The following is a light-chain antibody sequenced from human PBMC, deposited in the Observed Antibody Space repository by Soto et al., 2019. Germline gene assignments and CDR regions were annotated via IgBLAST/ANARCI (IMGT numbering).Light chain of an antibody. CDR2: DAS. CDR3: LQYYIYPRT. Sequence: DIQMTQSPSTLSASVGDIVTITCRASQSISSYLGWYRQKPGKAPKLLIYDASSLQSGVPSRFSGSGSGTEFSLTITSLQPEDFATYYCLQYYIYPRTFGQGTKVDIK. V-gene: IGKV1-5*01. CDR1: QSISSY. J-gene: IGKJ1*01.